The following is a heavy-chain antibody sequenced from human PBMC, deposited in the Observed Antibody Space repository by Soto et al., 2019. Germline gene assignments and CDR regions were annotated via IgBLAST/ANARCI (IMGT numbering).Heavy chain of an antibody. CDR3: ARGGTKDIVVVVAATPLGYFDY. J-gene: IGHJ4*02. V-gene: IGHV4-34*01. CDR2: INHSGST. CDR1: GGSFSGYY. Sequence: SETLSLTCAVYGGSFSGYYWSWIRQPPGKGLEWIGEINHSGSTNYNPSLKSRVTISVDTSKNQFSLKLSSVTAADTAVYYCARGGTKDIVVVVAATPLGYFDYWGQGTLVTVSS. D-gene: IGHD2-15*01.